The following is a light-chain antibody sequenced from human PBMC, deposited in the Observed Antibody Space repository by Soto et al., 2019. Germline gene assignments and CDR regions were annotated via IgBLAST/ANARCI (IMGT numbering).Light chain of an antibody. V-gene: IGKV3-15*01. J-gene: IGKJ1*01. CDR2: GAS. CDR1: QSVSSN. CDR3: QQYNNWPRPWT. Sequence: EIVMTQSPATLSVSPGERATLSCRASQSVSSNLAWYQQKPGQAPRLLIYGASTRATGIPARFSGSGSGTEFTLTISSLQSEDFALYHCQQYNNWPRPWTFGQGTKVEIK.